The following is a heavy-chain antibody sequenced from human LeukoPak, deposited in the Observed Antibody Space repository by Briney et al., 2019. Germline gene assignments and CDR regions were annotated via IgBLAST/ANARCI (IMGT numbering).Heavy chain of an antibody. J-gene: IGHJ4*02. CDR2: ISAYNGNT. D-gene: IGHD3-22*01. CDR1: GYTFTSYG. V-gene: IGHV1-18*01. Sequence: ASVKVSCKASGYTFTSYGISWVRQAPGQGLEWMGWISAYNGNTNYAQKLQGRVTMTTDTSTSTAYMELRSPRSDDTAVYYCARDVLGYYYDSSGYCFDYWGQGTLVTVSS. CDR3: ARDVLGYYYDSSGYCFDY.